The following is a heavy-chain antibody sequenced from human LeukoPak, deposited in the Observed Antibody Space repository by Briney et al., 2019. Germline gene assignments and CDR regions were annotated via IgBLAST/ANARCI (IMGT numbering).Heavy chain of an antibody. V-gene: IGHV3-64D*06. J-gene: IGHJ4*02. Sequence: GGSLRLSCSASGFTFNSYAMHWVRQAPGKGLEYVSAITSNGGSTYYADSVKGRITISRDNSKNTLYLQMSSLRAEDTAVYYCVKERGQWLVDYFDYWGQGTLVTVSS. CDR2: ITSNGGST. D-gene: IGHD6-19*01. CDR1: GFTFNSYA. CDR3: VKERGQWLVDYFDY.